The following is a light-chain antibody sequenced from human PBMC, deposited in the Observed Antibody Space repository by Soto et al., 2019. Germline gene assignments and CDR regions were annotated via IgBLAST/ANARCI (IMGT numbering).Light chain of an antibody. J-gene: IGLJ2*01. CDR1: SSDVGGYKD. V-gene: IGLV2-14*01. Sequence: QSALTQPASVSGSPGQSITISCTGTSSDVGGYKDVSWYQQHPGKAPKLMIYDVSNRPSGISNRFSGSKSGNTASLTISGLQAEDEADYYCSSYTSSSTFHLVFGGGTKVTVL. CDR3: SSYTSSSTFHLV. CDR2: DVS.